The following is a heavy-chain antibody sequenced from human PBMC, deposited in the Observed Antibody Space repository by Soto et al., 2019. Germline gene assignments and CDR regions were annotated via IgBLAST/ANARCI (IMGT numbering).Heavy chain of an antibody. CDR1: GGTFSSYA. D-gene: IGHD6-13*01. J-gene: IGHJ3*02. CDR2: IIPIFGTA. V-gene: IGHV1-69*06. CDR3: AREPRVLAAAGPAFDI. Sequence: GASVKVSFKASGGTFSSYAISWVRQAPGQGLEWMGGIIPIFGTANYAQKFQGRVTITADKSTSTAYMELSSLRSEDTAVYYCAREPRVLAAAGPAFDIWGQGTMVTVSS.